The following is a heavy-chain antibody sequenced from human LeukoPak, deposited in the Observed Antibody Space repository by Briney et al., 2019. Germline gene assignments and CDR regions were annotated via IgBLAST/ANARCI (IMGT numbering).Heavy chain of an antibody. J-gene: IGHJ4*02. D-gene: IGHD6-13*01. V-gene: IGHV3-33*01. Sequence: SCKASGGTFSSYGMHWVRQAPGKGLEWVAVIWYDGSNKYYADSVKGRFTISRDNSKNTLYLQMNSLRAEDTAVYYCAREVKIAAAGLDYWGQGTLVTVSS. CDR2: IWYDGSNK. CDR3: AREVKIAAAGLDY. CDR1: GGTFSSYG.